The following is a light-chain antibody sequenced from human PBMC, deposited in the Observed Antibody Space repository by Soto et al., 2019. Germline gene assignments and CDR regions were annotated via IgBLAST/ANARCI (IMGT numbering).Light chain of an antibody. Sequence: IVLTQSPGTLSLSPGERATLSCRASQSVSSSYLAWYQQKPGQAPRLLNYGAYSRATGIPDRLSGSGSGTDFTLTINGLETDDFAVYYCQLYGSSITFCQGTRLEIK. CDR1: QSVSSSY. J-gene: IGKJ5*01. V-gene: IGKV3-20*01. CDR3: QLYGSSIT. CDR2: GAY.